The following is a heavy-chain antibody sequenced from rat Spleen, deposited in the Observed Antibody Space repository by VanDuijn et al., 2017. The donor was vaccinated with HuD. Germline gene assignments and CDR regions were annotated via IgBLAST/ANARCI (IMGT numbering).Heavy chain of an antibody. CDR1: GFTFTDYY. J-gene: IGHJ2*01. Sequence: EVQVVESDGGLVQPGRSLKLSCAASGFTFTDYYMAWVRQAPKKGLEWVASISYEGSSTYYRDSVKGRFTISRENAKSTLSLQMDSLRSEDTATYYCARRHYGYTDYFDCWGQGVMVTVSS. CDR2: ISYEGSST. CDR3: ARRHYGYTDYFDC. V-gene: IGHV5-22*01. D-gene: IGHD1-9*01.